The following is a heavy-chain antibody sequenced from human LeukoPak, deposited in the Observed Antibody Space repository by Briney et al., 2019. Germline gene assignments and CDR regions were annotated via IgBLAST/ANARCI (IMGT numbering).Heavy chain of an antibody. CDR2: ISSSGSTI. D-gene: IGHD4-23*01. V-gene: IGHV3-11*01. CDR1: GFTFSDYY. Sequence: GGSLRLSCAASGFTFSDYYMSWIRQAPGKGLEWVSYISSSGSTIYYADSVKGRFTISRDNAKNSLYLQINSLRAEDTAVYYCARDGSLSRWVEQYYFDYWGQGTLVTVSS. CDR3: ARDGSLSRWVEQYYFDY. J-gene: IGHJ4*02.